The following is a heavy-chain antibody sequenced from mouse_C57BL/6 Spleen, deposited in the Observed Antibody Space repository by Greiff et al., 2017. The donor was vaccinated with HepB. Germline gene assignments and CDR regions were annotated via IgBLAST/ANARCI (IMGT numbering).Heavy chain of an antibody. V-gene: IGHV1-64*01. Sequence: QVQLQQSGAELVKPGASVKLSCKASGYTFTSYWMHWVKQRPGQGLEWIGMIHPNSGSTNYNEKFKSKATLTVDKSSSTAYMQLSSLTSEDSAVYYCARESYGSFDYWGQGTTLTVSS. CDR1: GYTFTSYW. J-gene: IGHJ2*01. CDR3: ARESYGSFDY. CDR2: IHPNSGST. D-gene: IGHD1-1*01.